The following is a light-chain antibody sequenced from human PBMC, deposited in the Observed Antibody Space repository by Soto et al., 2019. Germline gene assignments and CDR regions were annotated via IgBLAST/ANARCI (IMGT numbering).Light chain of an antibody. CDR2: KAS. V-gene: IGKV1-5*03. CDR3: QQYNSYPCT. Sequence: DIQMTQSPPTLSASVGDRVTITCRASQSISSWLAWYQQKPGEAPNLLIYKASSLESGVPSRFSGSGSGTEFILTISSLQPDDFATYYCQQYNSYPCTFGQGTKLEIK. CDR1: QSISSW. J-gene: IGKJ2*02.